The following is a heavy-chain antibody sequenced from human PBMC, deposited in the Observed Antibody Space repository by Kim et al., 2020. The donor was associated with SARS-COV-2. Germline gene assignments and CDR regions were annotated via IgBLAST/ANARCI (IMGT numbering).Heavy chain of an antibody. CDR1: GFTFDDYA. CDR3: AKEKPRDGMDV. V-gene: IGHV3-9*01. CDR2: ISWNRGSI. Sequence: GGSLRLSCAACGFTFDDYAMHWVRQAPGKGLEWVSGISWNRGSIGYADSVKGRFTISRHNAKNSLYLQMNSLRAEDTALYYCAKEKPRDGMDVWCQGTTVXVXS. J-gene: IGHJ6*02.